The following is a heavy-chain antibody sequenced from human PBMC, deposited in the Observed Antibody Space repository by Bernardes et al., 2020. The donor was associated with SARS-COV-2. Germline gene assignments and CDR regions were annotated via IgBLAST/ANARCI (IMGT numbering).Heavy chain of an antibody. CDR1: GFTFSDHY. J-gene: IGHJ6*02. CDR3: AKDRSPTRHVGSLWSGYESPNYYCAMDV. Sequence: GSLRLSCAASGFTFSDHYMDWVRQAPGKGLEWVGRTRNKANSYTTEYAASVKGRFTISRDNAKNSLYLQMNSLRAEDTAVYYCAKDRSPTRHVGSLWSGYESPNYYCAMDVWGQGATVTVSS. CDR2: TRNKANSYTT. D-gene: IGHD3-3*01. V-gene: IGHV3-72*01.